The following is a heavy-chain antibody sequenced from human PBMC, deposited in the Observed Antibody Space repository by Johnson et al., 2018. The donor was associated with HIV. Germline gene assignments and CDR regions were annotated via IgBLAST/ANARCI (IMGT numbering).Heavy chain of an antibody. CDR3: ARVITEGGTRWAFDI. Sequence: VQLVESGGGLVQPGGSLRLSCAASGFTVSSYYMSWVRQAPGKGLEWVSVLFSGGSTYYADSVKGRFTISRDNSKNTLYLQMNSLRAEDTAVYYCARVITEGGTRWAFDIWGQGTIVTVSS. CDR2: LFSGGST. J-gene: IGHJ3*02. D-gene: IGHD6-13*01. V-gene: IGHV3-66*01. CDR1: GFTVSSYY.